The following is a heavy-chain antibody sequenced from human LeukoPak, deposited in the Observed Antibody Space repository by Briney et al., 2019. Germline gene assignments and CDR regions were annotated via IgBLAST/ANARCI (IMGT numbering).Heavy chain of an antibody. CDR2: ISYDGSNK. J-gene: IGHJ4*02. Sequence: GGSLRLSCAASGFTFRSYAMRWVRQAPGKGLEWVAVISYDGSNKYYADSVKGRFTISRDNSKNTLYLQMNSLRAEDTAVYYCASPPTYYYDSSVLGLRYWGQGTLVTVSS. V-gene: IGHV3-30-3*01. D-gene: IGHD3-22*01. CDR1: GFTFRSYA. CDR3: ASPPTYYYDSSVLGLRY.